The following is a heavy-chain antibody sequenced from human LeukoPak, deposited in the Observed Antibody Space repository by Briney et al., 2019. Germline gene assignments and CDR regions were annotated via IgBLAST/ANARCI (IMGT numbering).Heavy chain of an antibody. D-gene: IGHD4-17*01. CDR1: GGSISSSSYY. CDR2: IYYSGST. CDR3: ARVEDYGAPFDY. V-gene: IGHV4-39*07. Sequence: SETLSLTCTVSGGSISSSSYYWGWIRQPPGKGLEWIGSIYYSGSTYYNPSLKSRVTISVDTSKNQFSLRLSSVTAADTAVYCCARVEDYGAPFDYWGQGTLVTVSS. J-gene: IGHJ4*02.